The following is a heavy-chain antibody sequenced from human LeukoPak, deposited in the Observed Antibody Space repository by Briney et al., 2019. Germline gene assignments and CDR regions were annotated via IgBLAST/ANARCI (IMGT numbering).Heavy chain of an antibody. V-gene: IGHV3-21*01. CDR3: ARDKSIRYFDWTAAFDI. J-gene: IGHJ3*02. CDR2: ISSSSSYI. D-gene: IGHD3-9*01. Sequence: GGSLRLSCAAYGFTFSSYAMNWVRQAPGKGMEWGSYISSSSSYIYYADSVNGRFTLSRDNAKYSLYLQMNSLRAEDTAVYYCARDKSIRYFDWTAAFDIWGQGTMVTVSS. CDR1: GFTFSSYA.